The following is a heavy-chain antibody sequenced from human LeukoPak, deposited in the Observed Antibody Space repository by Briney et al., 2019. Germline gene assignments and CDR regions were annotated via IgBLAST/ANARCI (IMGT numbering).Heavy chain of an antibody. CDR3: AKLGYSGYDDAFDI. CDR2: IRYDGSNK. D-gene: IGHD5-12*01. V-gene: IGHV3-30*02. Sequence: GGSLRLSCAASGFTFSSYGMHWVRQAPGKGLEWVAFIRYDGSNKYYADSVKGRFTISRDNSKNTLYLQLNSLRAEDTAVYYCAKLGYSGYDDAFDIWGQGTMVTVSS. J-gene: IGHJ3*02. CDR1: GFTFSSYG.